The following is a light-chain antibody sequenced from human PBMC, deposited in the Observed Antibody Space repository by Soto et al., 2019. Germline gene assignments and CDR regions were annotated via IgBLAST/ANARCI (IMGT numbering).Light chain of an antibody. CDR3: SSHTSYSTRV. CDR1: SSDVGGYNY. J-gene: IGLJ1*01. Sequence: SSLPQPSSVSGSPGQSIAISCPGTSSDVGGYNYVSWYQQHPGKAPKLMIHEVSNRPSGVSDRFSGSKSGNTASLTISGLQADDEADYYCSSHTSYSTRVFGTGTKVTVL. V-gene: IGLV2-14*01. CDR2: EVS.